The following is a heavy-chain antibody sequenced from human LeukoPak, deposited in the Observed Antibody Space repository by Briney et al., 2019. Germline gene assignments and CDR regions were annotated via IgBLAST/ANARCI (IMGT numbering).Heavy chain of an antibody. V-gene: IGHV4-34*01. D-gene: IGHD3-9*01. CDR1: GGSFSGYY. CDR3: ATSLQDFDLVIL. Sequence: SETLSLTCAVYGGSFSGYYWSWIRQPPGKGPEWIGEINHSGSTNYNPSLKSRVTISVDTSKNQFSLEVTSVTAADTAMYYCATSLQDFDLVILWGQGTLVTVSS. CDR2: INHSGST. J-gene: IGHJ4*02.